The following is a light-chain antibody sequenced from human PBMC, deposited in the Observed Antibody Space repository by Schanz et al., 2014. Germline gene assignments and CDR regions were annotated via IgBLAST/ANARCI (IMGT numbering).Light chain of an antibody. CDR3: SSYRRTDTTYVV. CDR1: SSDVGGYNY. Sequence: QSALTQPASVSGSPGQSITISCTGTSSDVGGYNYVSWYQQHPGKAPKLMIYEGSKRPSGVSNRFSGSKSGNTASLTISGLQAEDEADYYCSSYRRTDTTYVVFGGGTKLTVL. V-gene: IGLV2-14*01. J-gene: IGLJ2*01. CDR2: EGS.